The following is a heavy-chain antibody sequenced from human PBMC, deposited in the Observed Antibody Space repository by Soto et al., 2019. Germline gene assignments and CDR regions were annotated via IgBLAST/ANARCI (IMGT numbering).Heavy chain of an antibody. V-gene: IGHV4-39*01. J-gene: IGHJ5*02. CDR1: GGSISSSSYY. Sequence: PSETLSLTCTVSGGSISSSSYYWGWIRQPPGKGLEWIGSIYYSGSTYYNPSLKSRVTISVDTSKNQFSLKLSSVTAADTAVYYCATTKAVGPVNWSDPWGQGTLVTVSS. CDR3: ATTKAVGPVNWSDP. CDR2: IYYSGST.